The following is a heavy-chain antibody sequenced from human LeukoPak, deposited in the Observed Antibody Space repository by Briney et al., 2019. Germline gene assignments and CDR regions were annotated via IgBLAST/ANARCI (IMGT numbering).Heavy chain of an antibody. J-gene: IGHJ4*02. Sequence: PGGSLRLSCAASGFTFSSYGMHWVRQAPGKGLEWVAVIWYDGSNKCYADSVKGRFTISRDNSKNTLYLQMNSLRAEDTAVYYCAKLIITGTSSLDYWGQGTLVTVSS. V-gene: IGHV3-33*06. CDR2: IWYDGSNK. CDR3: AKLIITGTSSLDY. D-gene: IGHD1-7*01. CDR1: GFTFSSYG.